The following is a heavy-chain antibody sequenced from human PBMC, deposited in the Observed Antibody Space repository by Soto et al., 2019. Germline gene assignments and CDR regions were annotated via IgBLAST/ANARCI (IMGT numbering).Heavy chain of an antibody. D-gene: IGHD3-16*01. Sequence: PSETLSLTCAGSGGAISIGGYSWSWIQRPPGKGLEWIGYIYHSGSTFYNPSLKSRVTISIDKSKNQFSLKLGYVTAADTAVYYCARVVVPRPIWAYTWFDPWGQATLVPVSS. CDR1: GGAISIGGYS. CDR3: ARVVVPRPIWAYTWFDP. V-gene: IGHV4-30-2*01. CDR2: IYHSGST. J-gene: IGHJ5*02.